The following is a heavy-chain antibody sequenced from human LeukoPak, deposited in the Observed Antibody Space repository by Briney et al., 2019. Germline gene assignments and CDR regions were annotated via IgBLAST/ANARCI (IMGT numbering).Heavy chain of an antibody. CDR3: TRGRDTTGYFVY. V-gene: IGHV7-4-1*02. Sequence: ASVKVSCKPSGYMVTNYTINWVRLAPGQGLEWMGWIDTNTGNPTYAQGFGGRFVFSLDTSVTTTYLQISSLKAEDTAVYYCTRGRDTTGYFVYWGQGTLVTVSS. J-gene: IGHJ4*02. CDR2: IDTNTGNP. D-gene: IGHD3-22*01. CDR1: GYMVTNYT.